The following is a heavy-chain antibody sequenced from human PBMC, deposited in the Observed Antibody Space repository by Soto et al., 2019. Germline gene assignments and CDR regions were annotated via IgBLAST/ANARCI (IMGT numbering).Heavy chain of an antibody. J-gene: IGHJ4*02. CDR2: ISDDGSDK. V-gene: IGHV3-30*04. CDR3: AKDDSVSYSGGSWIFDY. D-gene: IGHD2-15*01. Sequence: GGSLRFSCAASGFTFSSYTMHWVRQTLGKGLERVAVISDDGSDKYYADSVKGRFTISRDNSKNSLYLQMNSLRAEDTAVYYCAKDDSVSYSGGSWIFDYWGQGTLVTVSS. CDR1: GFTFSSYT.